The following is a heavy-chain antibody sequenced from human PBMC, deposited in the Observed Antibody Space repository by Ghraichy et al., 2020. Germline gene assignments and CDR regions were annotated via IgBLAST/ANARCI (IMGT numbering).Heavy chain of an antibody. J-gene: IGHJ6*02. CDR1: GFLFSNYE. D-gene: IGHD3-3*01. Sequence: GGSLRLSCAASGFLFSNYEMSWVRQAPGKGPEWVSHIGTSGTTKYYADSVKGRFTISRDNAQKSLYLQMNSLRAEDTAVYYCARDQWGSHDFWSGYPPYYYYGMDVWGQGTTVTVSS. V-gene: IGHV3-48*03. CDR2: IGTSGTTK. CDR3: ARDQWGSHDFWSGYPPYYYYGMDV.